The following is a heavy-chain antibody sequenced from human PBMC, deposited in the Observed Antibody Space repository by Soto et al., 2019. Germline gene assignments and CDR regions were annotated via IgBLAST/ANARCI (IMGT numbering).Heavy chain of an antibody. V-gene: IGHV1-46*03. D-gene: IGHD1-26*01. J-gene: IGHJ4*02. CDR2: INPSGGST. CDR1: GYTFTSYY. CDR3: ARPNRPYSGSSHFDY. Sequence: GASVKVSCKASGYTFTSYYMHWVRQAPGQGLEWMGIINPSGGSTSYAQKFQGRVTMTRDTSTSTVYMELSSLRSEDTAVYYCARPNRPYSGSSHFDYWGQGTLVTVSS.